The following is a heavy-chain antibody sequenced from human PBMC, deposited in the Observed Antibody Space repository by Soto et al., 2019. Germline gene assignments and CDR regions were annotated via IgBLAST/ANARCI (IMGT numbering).Heavy chain of an antibody. V-gene: IGHV3-30-3*01. CDR3: ARDGGSY. J-gene: IGHJ3*01. CDR2: RSYDGDNK. CDR1: GFTFSSYA. D-gene: IGHD3-10*01. Sequence: QVQLVESGGGVVQPGRSLRLSCAASGFTFSSYAMHWVRQAPGKGLEWVAVRSYDGDNKYYADAAKGRFTISRDNAKNTLFLQMNSLRAEDTAVYHCARDGGSYWGQGTMVTVSS.